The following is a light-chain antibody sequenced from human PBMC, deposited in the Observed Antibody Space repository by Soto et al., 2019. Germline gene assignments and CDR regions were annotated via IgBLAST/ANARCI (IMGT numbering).Light chain of an antibody. V-gene: IGKV3-11*01. CDR1: QSISSY. J-gene: IGKJ5*01. CDR2: DAS. Sequence: EIVLTQSPATLSLSPVERATLSCRATQSISSYLAWYQQKPGQAPRLLIYDASHRATGIPARFSGSGSGTDFTLTISSLEPEDFAVYYCQQRSNWPPITFGQGTRLEIK. CDR3: QQRSNWPPIT.